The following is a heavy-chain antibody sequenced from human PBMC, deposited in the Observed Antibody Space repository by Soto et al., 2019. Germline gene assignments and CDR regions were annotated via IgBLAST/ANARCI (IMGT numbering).Heavy chain of an antibody. V-gene: IGHV3-66*01. CDR2: IDSGGST. J-gene: IGHJ6*02. CDR1: GFTFSSYS. Sequence: PGGSLRLSCAASGFTFSSYSMNWVRQAPGKGLEWVSVIDSGGSTYYADSVKGRFTISRDNSKNTLYLQMNSLRAEDTAVYYCARDHSNDECFLQNYGMAVWGQGTTVTVSS. CDR3: ARDHSNDECFLQNYGMAV. D-gene: IGHD3-3*01.